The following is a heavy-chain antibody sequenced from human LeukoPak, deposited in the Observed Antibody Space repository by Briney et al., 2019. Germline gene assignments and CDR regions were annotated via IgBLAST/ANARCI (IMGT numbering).Heavy chain of an antibody. CDR3: ASFGYSGSSQRDY. V-gene: IGHV3-74*03. J-gene: IGHJ4*02. CDR2: ISSDGSDT. CDR1: GFTFSTYW. D-gene: IGHD1-26*01. Sequence: GGSLRLSCAASGFTFSTYWMHWVRQTPGKGLVWVSRISSDGSDTTYADSVKGRFTISRDNSKNTLYLQMNSLRAEDTAVYYCASFGYSGSSQRDYWGQGTLVTVSS.